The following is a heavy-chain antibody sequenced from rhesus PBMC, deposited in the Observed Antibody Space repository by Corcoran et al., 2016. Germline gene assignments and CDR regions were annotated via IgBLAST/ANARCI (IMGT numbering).Heavy chain of an antibody. Sequence: VQLQESGPGLVKPSETLSLTCAVSGGSISSSYYYWSWIRQAPGKGLEVIGYRSYSGGTRFTPTLKSSVTISRDTSKNQFSLKLSSVTAADTAVYYCAKEMVVAAPFAFDYWGQGVLVTVSS. CDR1: GGSISSSYYY. CDR2: RSYSGGT. D-gene: IGHD2-33*01. CDR3: AKEMVVAAPFAFDY. J-gene: IGHJ4*01. V-gene: IGHV4-122*02.